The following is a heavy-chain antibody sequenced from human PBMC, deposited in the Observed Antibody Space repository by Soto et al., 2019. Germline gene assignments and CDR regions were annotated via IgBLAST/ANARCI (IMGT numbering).Heavy chain of an antibody. Sequence: EVQLVESGGGLVQPGGSLRLSCAASGFTVSSNYMSWVRQAPGKGLEWVSVIYSGGSTYYADSVKGRFTISRHNSKYTLYLQMNSLRAEDTAVYYCAGDAPRMYYYYGMDVWGQGTTVTVSS. CDR3: AGDAPRMYYYYGMDV. V-gene: IGHV3-66*01. J-gene: IGHJ6*02. CDR2: IYSGGST. CDR1: GFTVSSNY.